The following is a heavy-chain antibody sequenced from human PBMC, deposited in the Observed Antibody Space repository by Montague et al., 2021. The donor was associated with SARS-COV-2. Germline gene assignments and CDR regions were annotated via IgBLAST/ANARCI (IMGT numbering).Heavy chain of an antibody. V-gene: IGHV3-48*02. CDR1: GFTFSSCS. J-gene: IGHJ6*02. CDR2: ISTSSSTI. D-gene: IGHD6-13*01. Sequence: SLRLSCAASGFTFSSCSMNWVRQAPGKGLEWVSYISTSSSTIYYADSVKGRFTISRDNGKNSLYLQMNSLRDEDTAVYYCSTIAAADTLYYYYGMDVWGQGTTVTVSS. CDR3: STIAAADTLYYYYGMDV.